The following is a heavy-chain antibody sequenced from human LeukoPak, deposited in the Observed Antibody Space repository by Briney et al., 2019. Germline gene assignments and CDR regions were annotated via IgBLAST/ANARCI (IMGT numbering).Heavy chain of an antibody. V-gene: IGHV1-2*06. CDR1: GYTFTGYY. CDR2: INPNSGGT. D-gene: IGHD3-3*01. J-gene: IGHJ4*02. Sequence: AAVKVSCKASGYTFTGYYMHWVRQAPGQGLEWMGRINPNSGGTNYAQKFQGRVTMTRDTSISTAYMELSRLRSDDTAVYYCARGGRITIFGLVINFDYWGQGTLVTVSS. CDR3: ARGGRITIFGLVINFDY.